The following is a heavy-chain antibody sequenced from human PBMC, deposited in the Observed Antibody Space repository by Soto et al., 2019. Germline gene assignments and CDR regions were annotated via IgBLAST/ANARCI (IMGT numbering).Heavy chain of an antibody. Sequence: QMQLVQSGAEVKKTGSSVKVSCKASGYTFPQHYLHWVRQAPGQALEWMGWITPFNGDVNYAQKFQERVTITRDRSLNTAYMEMSSLKSEDTAMYYCATGGAGHAPFTWELPDHWGQGTLVTVSS. CDR1: GYTFPQHY. D-gene: IGHD1-26*01. V-gene: IGHV1-45*02. CDR3: ATGGAGHAPFTWELPDH. J-gene: IGHJ4*02. CDR2: ITPFNGDV.